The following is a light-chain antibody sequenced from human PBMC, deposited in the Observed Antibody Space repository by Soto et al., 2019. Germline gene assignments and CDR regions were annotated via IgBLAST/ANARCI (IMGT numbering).Light chain of an antibody. J-gene: IGKJ4*01. CDR3: QQYNKWPLP. CDR1: QSVYTT. Sequence: EIVMTRSPATLSVSPGERATLSCRASQSVYTTLAWYQQRPGQAPRLLIYSASTRATGIPVRFSGSGSGTEFTLTISSLQSEDFAVYYCQQYNKWPLPFGGGTTVEIK. V-gene: IGKV3-15*01. CDR2: SAS.